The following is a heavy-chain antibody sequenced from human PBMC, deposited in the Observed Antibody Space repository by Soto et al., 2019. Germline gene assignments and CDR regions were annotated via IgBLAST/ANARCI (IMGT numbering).Heavy chain of an antibody. CDR1: GDSLNSHY. CDR3: ASLGLLLDY. CDR2: IYYSGST. D-gene: IGHD2-15*01. Sequence: PSGNLSLPPSVSGDSLNSHYWSWIRQPPGKGLEWIGYIYYSGSTNYNPSLKSRVTISVDTSKNQFSLKLSSVTAADTAVYYCASLGLLLDYWGQGTLVTVSS. V-gene: IGHV4-59*11. J-gene: IGHJ4*02.